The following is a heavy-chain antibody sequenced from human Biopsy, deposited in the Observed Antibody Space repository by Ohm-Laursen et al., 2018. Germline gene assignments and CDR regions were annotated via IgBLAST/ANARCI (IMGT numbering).Heavy chain of an antibody. CDR3: AHSIRLDYFVSRGMGFDY. J-gene: IGHJ4*02. Sequence: TQTLTLTCTFSGFSLNTYREGVGWIRQPPGKALEWLALIYWDDDKRYRPSLESRLTITKDTSKNQVVLTMTNTDPVDTGTYYCAHSIRLDYFVSRGMGFDYWGQGTLVTVSS. CDR2: IYWDDDK. D-gene: IGHD3-22*01. V-gene: IGHV2-5*02. CDR1: GFSLNTYREG.